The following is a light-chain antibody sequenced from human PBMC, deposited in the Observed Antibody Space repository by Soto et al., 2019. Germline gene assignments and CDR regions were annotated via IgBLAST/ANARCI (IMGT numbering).Light chain of an antibody. CDR3: CSYAGSGVV. CDR2: EGS. CDR1: SSDVGSYNL. Sequence: QSALTQPASVSGSPGQSITISCTGTSSDVGSYNLVSWYQQHPGKAPKVMIYEGSKRPSGVSNRFSGSKSGNTASLTISGLQAEDEADYYCCSYAGSGVVFETGTKLTVL. V-gene: IGLV2-23*01. J-gene: IGLJ1*01.